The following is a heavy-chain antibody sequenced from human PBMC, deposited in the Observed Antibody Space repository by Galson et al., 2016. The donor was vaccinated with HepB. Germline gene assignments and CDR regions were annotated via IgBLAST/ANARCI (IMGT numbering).Heavy chain of an antibody. CDR3: ARGDYGDYEGGFYYYDMDV. D-gene: IGHD4-17*01. J-gene: IGHJ6*02. CDR1: GGTFSSYA. CDR2: IIPIFGTA. Sequence: VKVSCKASGGTFSSYAISWVRQAPGQGLGWMGGIIPIFGTANYAQKFRGRVTITADESTSTGYMELSSLRSEDTAVYYCARGDYGDYEGGFYYYDMDVWGQGTTVTVSS. V-gene: IGHV1-69*13.